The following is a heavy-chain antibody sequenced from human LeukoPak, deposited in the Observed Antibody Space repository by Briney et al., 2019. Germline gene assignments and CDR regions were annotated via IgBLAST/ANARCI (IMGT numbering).Heavy chain of an antibody. Sequence: SETLSLTCTVSGGSISSYYWSWIRQPAGKGLEWIGRIYTSGSTNYNPSLKSRVTVSVDTSKNQFSLKLSSVTAADTAVYYCAGMIRGVPLDWFDPWGQGTLVTVSS. CDR2: IYTSGST. D-gene: IGHD3-10*01. CDR3: AGMIRGVPLDWFDP. V-gene: IGHV4-4*07. CDR1: GGSISSYY. J-gene: IGHJ5*02.